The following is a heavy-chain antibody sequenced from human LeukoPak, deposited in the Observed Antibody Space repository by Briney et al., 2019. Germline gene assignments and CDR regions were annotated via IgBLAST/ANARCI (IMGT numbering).Heavy chain of an antibody. CDR2: INRDGSEK. CDR3: ARQDWGSFY. Sequence: WVAIINRDGSEKYCVDSVKGRFTISRDNAKNSLYLQMNSLRAEDTAVYYCARQDWGSFYWGQGTLVTVSS. D-gene: IGHD7-27*01. J-gene: IGHJ4*02. V-gene: IGHV3-7*01.